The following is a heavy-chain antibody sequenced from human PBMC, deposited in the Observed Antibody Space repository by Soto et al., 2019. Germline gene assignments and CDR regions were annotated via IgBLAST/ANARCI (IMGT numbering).Heavy chain of an antibody. D-gene: IGHD2-15*01. CDR3: AKGVVAALSSVPIWFGP. CDR1: GFSFYDYA. CDR2: ISWNSGCV. J-gene: IGHJ5*02. V-gene: IGHV3-9*01. Sequence: EVQLLESGGGLVQPGRSLRLSCAASGFSFYDYAMHWVRQAPGKGLEWVSGISWNSGCVGYADSVKGRFTISRDNAKNSPYLQMTSRRAEDRALYYCAKGVVAALSSVPIWFGPWGQGTLVNVSS.